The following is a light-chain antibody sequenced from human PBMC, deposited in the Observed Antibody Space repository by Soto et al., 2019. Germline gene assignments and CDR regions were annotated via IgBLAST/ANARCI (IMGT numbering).Light chain of an antibody. J-gene: IGKJ5*01. Sequence: IQMTQSPSSLSASVGDRVTITCQASQDIAKNLNWYQQKPGKAPKLLIYDASSLQTGVPSRFSGSGSATHLTFTISSLQSEDIATYYCQQYDNLLPITFGQGTRLEIK. CDR2: DAS. CDR3: QQYDNLLPIT. V-gene: IGKV1-33*01. CDR1: QDIAKN.